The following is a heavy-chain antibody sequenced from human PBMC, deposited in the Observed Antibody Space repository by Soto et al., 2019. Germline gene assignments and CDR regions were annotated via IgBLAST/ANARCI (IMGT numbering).Heavy chain of an antibody. Sequence: SETLALSSTFSSGSIIIRGDYWSWIRQRPVKGTEWIGYIYYAGGADYNPSLNSRLTLLGDTAKSQFSLQLTSVTAADTDVYFCARGFTMLRGVMDSWGQGTLGTV. V-gene: IGHV4-31*02. CDR1: SGSIIIRGDY. D-gene: IGHD3-10*01. CDR2: IYYAGGA. CDR3: ARGFTMLRGVMDS. J-gene: IGHJ4*02.